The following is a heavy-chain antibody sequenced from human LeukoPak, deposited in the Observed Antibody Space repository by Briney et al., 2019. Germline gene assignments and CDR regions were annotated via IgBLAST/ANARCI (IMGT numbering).Heavy chain of an antibody. Sequence: PSETLSLTCAVYGGSFSGYYWSWLRQPPGKGLEGIGEINHSGSTNYNPSLKSRVTISVDTSKNQFSLKLSSVTAADTAVYYCARDQRGYDSSGYWDYYFDYWGQGTLVTVSS. D-gene: IGHD3-22*01. J-gene: IGHJ4*02. CDR3: ARDQRGYDSSGYWDYYFDY. CDR2: INHSGST. CDR1: GGSFSGYY. V-gene: IGHV4-34*01.